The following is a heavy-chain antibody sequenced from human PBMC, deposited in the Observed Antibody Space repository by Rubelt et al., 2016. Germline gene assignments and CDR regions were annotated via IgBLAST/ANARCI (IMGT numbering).Heavy chain of an antibody. Sequence: QVQLQESGPGLVKPSETLSLTCTVSGGSISSYYWTWIRQPPGKGLEWIGYIYYTGTTNYNPSLKSRVTISVDTSKNQFSLKLVLVAAADTAGYYGARRGGSSGYYYFDDWGQGSLVTVSS. CDR3: ARRGGSSGYYYFDD. CDR2: IYYTGTT. V-gene: IGHV4-59*01. CDR1: GGSISSYY. D-gene: IGHD3-22*01. J-gene: IGHJ4*02.